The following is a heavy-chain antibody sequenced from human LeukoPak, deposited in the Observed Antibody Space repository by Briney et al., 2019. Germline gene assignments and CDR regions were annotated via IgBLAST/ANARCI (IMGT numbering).Heavy chain of an antibody. J-gene: IGHJ4*02. V-gene: IGHV3-11*01. CDR1: GFTFSDYY. CDR2: ISSSGSTT. D-gene: IGHD6-13*01. Sequence: GGSLRLSCAASGFTFSDYYMSWIRQAPGKGLEWVSYISSSGSTTYYADSVRGRFTISRDNAKNSLYLQMNSLRAEDTAVHYCAKIASSSSQPYWGQGTLVSVSS. CDR3: AKIASSSSQPY.